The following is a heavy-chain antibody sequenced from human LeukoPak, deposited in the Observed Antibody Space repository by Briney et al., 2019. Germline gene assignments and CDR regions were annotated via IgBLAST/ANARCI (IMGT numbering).Heavy chain of an antibody. CDR1: GFTFSSYG. CDR3: AKENNRRDAFDI. CDR2: ISYDGSNK. V-gene: IGHV3-30*18. J-gene: IGHJ3*02. Sequence: GGSLRLSCAASGFTFSSYGMHWVRQAPGTGLEWVAVISYDGSNKYYADSVKGRFTISRDNSKNTLYLQMNSLRAEDTAVYYCAKENNRRDAFDIWGQGTMVTVSS. D-gene: IGHD1/OR15-1a*01.